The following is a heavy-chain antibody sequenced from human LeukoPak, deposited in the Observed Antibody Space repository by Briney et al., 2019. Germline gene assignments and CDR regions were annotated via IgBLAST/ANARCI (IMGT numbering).Heavy chain of an antibody. Sequence: GGSLRLSCAASGFTFSSYVMSWVRQAPGKGLEWVSAISGSGGSTYYADSVKGRFTISRDNSKNTLYLQMNSLRAEDTAVYYCAKPGYSGYDLRYYFDYWGQGTLVTVSS. CDR1: GFTFSSYV. V-gene: IGHV3-23*01. D-gene: IGHD5-12*01. CDR3: AKPGYSGYDLRYYFDY. J-gene: IGHJ4*02. CDR2: ISGSGGST.